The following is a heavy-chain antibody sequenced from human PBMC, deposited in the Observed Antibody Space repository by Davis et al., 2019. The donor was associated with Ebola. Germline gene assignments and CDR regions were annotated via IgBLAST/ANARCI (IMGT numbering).Heavy chain of an antibody. Sequence: PGGSLRLSCAASGFTLSDYDMNWVRQAPGKGLEWISYISSSGGIIYYADSVKGRFTISRDNAKNSLYLQMNSLRAEDTAFYYCARALLWFGELPSYYFDSWGQGTLVTVSS. D-gene: IGHD3-10*01. CDR1: GFTLSDYD. CDR2: ISSSGGII. CDR3: ARALLWFGELPSYYFDS. V-gene: IGHV3-11*01. J-gene: IGHJ4*02.